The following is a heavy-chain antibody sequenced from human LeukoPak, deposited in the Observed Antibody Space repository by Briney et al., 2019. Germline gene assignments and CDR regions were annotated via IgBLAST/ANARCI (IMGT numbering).Heavy chain of an antibody. D-gene: IGHD3-10*01. Sequence: GASVKVSCKASGYTFTGYYMHWVRQAPGQGLEWMGGIIPIFGTANYAQKFQGRVTITADESTSTAYMELSSLRSEDTAVYYCARSVTGVNDYWGQGTLVTVSS. J-gene: IGHJ4*02. CDR2: IIPIFGTA. CDR1: GYTFTGYY. V-gene: IGHV1-69*13. CDR3: ARSVTGVNDY.